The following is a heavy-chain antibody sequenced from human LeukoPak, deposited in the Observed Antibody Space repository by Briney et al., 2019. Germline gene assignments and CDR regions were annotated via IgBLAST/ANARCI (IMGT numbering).Heavy chain of an antibody. Sequence: GRSLRLSCAASGFTFSSYTMHWVRQAPGKGLEWVALISYDGSNKYYADSVKGRFTISRDNSKNTLYLQMNSLRAEDTAVYYCAKTRAYTYSSGWYYFDYWGQGTLVTVSS. V-gene: IGHV3-30*04. CDR3: AKTRAYTYSSGWYYFDY. CDR1: GFTFSSYT. J-gene: IGHJ4*02. D-gene: IGHD6-19*01. CDR2: ISYDGSNK.